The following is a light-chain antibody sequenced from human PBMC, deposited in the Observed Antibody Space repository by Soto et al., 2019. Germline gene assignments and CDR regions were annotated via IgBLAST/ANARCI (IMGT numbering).Light chain of an antibody. CDR2: LGS. CDR1: QSLLHSSGYNY. J-gene: IGKJ3*01. V-gene: IGKV2-28*01. CDR3: TQALHFLS. Sequence: DIVVTQSPLSLPVTPGEPASISCRSSQSLLHSSGYNYLDWYLQKPGQSPQLLIYLGSNRASGXPXXFSGSGSGTDFTLKISRVEAEDVGVYYCTQALHFLSFGPGTKVDIK.